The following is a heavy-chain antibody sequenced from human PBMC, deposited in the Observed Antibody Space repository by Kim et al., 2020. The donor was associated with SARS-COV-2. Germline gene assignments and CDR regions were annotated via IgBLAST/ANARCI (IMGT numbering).Heavy chain of an antibody. V-gene: IGHV3-23*01. Sequence: SDGITSYIDSVKGRFTISRDNSKNTMYLQMNNLRAEDTALYFCARGVTYRGQGTLVTVSP. CDR3: ARGVTY. D-gene: IGHD2-21*02. J-gene: IGHJ4*02. CDR2: SDGIT.